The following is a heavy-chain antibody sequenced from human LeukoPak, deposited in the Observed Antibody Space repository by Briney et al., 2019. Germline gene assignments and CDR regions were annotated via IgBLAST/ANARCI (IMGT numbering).Heavy chain of an antibody. V-gene: IGHV4-39*01. D-gene: IGHD6-13*01. Sequence: SETLSLTCTVSGGSISSSSYYWGWIRQPPGTGLEWIGSIYYSGSTYYNPSLKSRVTISVDTSKNQFSLKLSSVTAADTAMYYCARPYSSSWYKSDWFDPWGQGTLVTVSS. CDR3: ARPYSSSWYKSDWFDP. CDR2: IYYSGST. CDR1: GGSISSSSYY. J-gene: IGHJ5*02.